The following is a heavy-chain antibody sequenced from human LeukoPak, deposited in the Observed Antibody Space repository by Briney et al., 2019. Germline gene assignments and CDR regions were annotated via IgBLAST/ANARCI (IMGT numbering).Heavy chain of an antibody. V-gene: IGHV4-34*01. D-gene: IGHD3-22*01. J-gene: IGHJ4*02. CDR1: GGSFSGYY. CDR2: INRSGSN. Sequence: SESLSLTCAVYGGSFSGYYWSWIRQPPGKGLEWIGEINRSGSNNYNAALKRRVTISVDTYKNQFSLKLSSVTAADTAVYYGANSGYYSYFDGWGKGTLVTVSS. CDR3: ANSGYYSYFDG.